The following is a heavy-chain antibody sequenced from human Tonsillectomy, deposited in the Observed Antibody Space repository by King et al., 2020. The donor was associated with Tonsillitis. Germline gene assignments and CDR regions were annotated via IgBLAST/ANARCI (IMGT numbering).Heavy chain of an antibody. CDR1: GFTFSSYA. V-gene: IGHV3-23*04. CDR3: AKTLQGFFDY. Sequence: VQLVESGGGLVQPGGSLRLSCAASGFTFSSYAMSWVRPAPGKGLEWVSTISGGGDSTYYADSVKGRFTISVDNSKSTLYLQLNSLRDEDTAVYYCAKTLQGFFDYWGQGTLVTVSS. J-gene: IGHJ4*02. CDR2: ISGGGDST.